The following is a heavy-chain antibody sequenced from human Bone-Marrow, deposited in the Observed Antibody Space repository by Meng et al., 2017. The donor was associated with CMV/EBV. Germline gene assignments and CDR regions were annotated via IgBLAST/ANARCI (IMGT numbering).Heavy chain of an antibody. CDR2: ISGSGGRT. CDR3: AKDLLEWLPEGDWFDP. CDR1: FTFSSYA. V-gene: IGHV3-23*01. J-gene: IGHJ5*02. D-gene: IGHD3-3*01. Sequence: FTFSSYAMSWVRQAPGKGRERVSAISGSGGRTYYADSVKGRFTISRDNSKNTLYLQMNSLRAEDTAVYYCAKDLLEWLPEGDWFDPWGQGALVTVSS.